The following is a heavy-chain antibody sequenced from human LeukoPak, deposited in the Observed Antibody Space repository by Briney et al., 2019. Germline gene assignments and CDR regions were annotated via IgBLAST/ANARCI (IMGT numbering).Heavy chain of an antibody. CDR1: GYTFTGYY. CDR3: ARVSPEYCGGDCYSY. Sequence: ASVKVSCKASGYTFTGYYMHWVRQAPGQGLEWMGWINPNSGGTNYAQKFQGRVTMTRDTSISTAYMELSRLRSDDTAVYYCARVSPEYCGGDCYSYWGQGTLVTVSS. CDR2: INPNSGGT. D-gene: IGHD2-21*02. V-gene: IGHV1-2*02. J-gene: IGHJ4*02.